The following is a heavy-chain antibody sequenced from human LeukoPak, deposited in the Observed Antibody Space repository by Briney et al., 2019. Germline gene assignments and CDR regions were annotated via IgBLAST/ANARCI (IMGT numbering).Heavy chain of an antibody. Sequence: GSSVKVSCKASGGTFSSYAISWVRQAPGQGLEWMGGIIPIFGTANYAQKFQGRVTITADESTSTAYMELSSLRPEDTAVYYCARGYLANYCSSTSCNFDYWGQGTLVTVSS. D-gene: IGHD2-2*01. CDR1: GGTFSSYA. J-gene: IGHJ4*02. CDR3: ARGYLANYCSSTSCNFDY. V-gene: IGHV1-69*01. CDR2: IIPIFGTA.